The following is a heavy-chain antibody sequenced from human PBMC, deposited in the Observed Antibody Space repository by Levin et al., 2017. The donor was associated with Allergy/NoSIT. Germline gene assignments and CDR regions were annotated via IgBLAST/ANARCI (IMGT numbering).Heavy chain of an antibody. Sequence: GSLRLSCAVYGGSFSGYYWSWIRQPPGKGLEWIGEINHSGSTNYNPSLKSRVTISVDTSKNQFSLKLSSVTAADTAVYYCARGRSSSWYRNWFDPWGQGTLVTVSS. CDR3: ARGRSSSWYRNWFDP. J-gene: IGHJ5*02. D-gene: IGHD6-13*01. V-gene: IGHV4-34*01. CDR2: INHSGST. CDR1: GGSFSGYY.